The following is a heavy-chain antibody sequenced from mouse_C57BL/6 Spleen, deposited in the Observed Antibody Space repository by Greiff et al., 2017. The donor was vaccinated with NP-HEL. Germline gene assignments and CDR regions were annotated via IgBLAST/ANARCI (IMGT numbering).Heavy chain of an antibody. CDR1: GYTFTSYW. CDR3: ASGYDVAWFAY. V-gene: IGHV1-7*01. D-gene: IGHD2-2*01. Sequence: VQLQQSGAELAKPGASVKLSCKASGYTFTSYWMHWVKPRPGQGLEWIGYINPSSGYTKYNQKFKDKATLTADKSSSTAYMQLSSLTYEDSAVYYCASGYDVAWFAYWGQGTLVTVSA. CDR2: INPSSGYT. J-gene: IGHJ3*01.